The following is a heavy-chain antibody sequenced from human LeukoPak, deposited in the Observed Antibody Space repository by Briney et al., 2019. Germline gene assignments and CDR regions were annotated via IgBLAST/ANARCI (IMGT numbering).Heavy chain of an antibody. Sequence: PGGSLRLSCAASGFTFSSYGMHWVRQAPGKGLEWVAFMRYDGSNKYYADSVKGRFTISRDNSRNTLYLQMNSLRAEDTAVYYCAKDPYVFSGSGSYYFDYWGQGTLVTVSS. CDR2: MRYDGSNK. V-gene: IGHV3-30*02. CDR1: GFTFSSYG. CDR3: AKDPYVFSGSGSYYFDY. J-gene: IGHJ4*02. D-gene: IGHD3-10*01.